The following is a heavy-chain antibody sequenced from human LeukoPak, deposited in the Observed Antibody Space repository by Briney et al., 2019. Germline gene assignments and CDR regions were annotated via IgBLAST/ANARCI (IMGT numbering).Heavy chain of an antibody. CDR3: ARRTLCCGERFDP. V-gene: IGHV4-59*08. J-gene: IGHJ5*02. CDR2: IYSSEST. Sequence: PSETLSLTCTVSGGSINNYYWSWIRQPPGKGLEWIGYIYSSESTNYNPSLKSRVIISVDTSKNQFSLKLSSVTAADTAVYYCARRTLCCGERFDPWGQGTLVTVSS. D-gene: IGHD3-16*01. CDR1: GGSINNYY.